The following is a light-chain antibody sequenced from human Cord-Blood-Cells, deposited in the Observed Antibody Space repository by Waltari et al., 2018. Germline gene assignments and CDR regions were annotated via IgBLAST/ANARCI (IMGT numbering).Light chain of an antibody. V-gene: IGKV3-20*01. Sequence: ELELTQSPGTLSLSPGERAPLPCRASQSVSSSYLAWYQQKPGQAPRLLIYGASSRATGIPDRFSGSGSGTDFTLTISRLEPEDFAVYYCQQYGSSSYTFGQGTKLEIK. J-gene: IGKJ2*01. CDR3: QQYGSSSYT. CDR2: GAS. CDR1: QSVSSSY.